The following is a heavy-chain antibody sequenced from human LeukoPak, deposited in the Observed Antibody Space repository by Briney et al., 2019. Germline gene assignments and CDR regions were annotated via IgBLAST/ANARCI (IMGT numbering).Heavy chain of an antibody. D-gene: IGHD1/OR15-1a*01. V-gene: IGHV4-59*01. CDR3: ARGNKYPGDFDY. CDR2: IYNSGTT. J-gene: IGHJ4*02. Sequence: SETLSLTCSVSFGSIRDYYWSWIRQPPGKGLEWIGYIYNSGTTSYNPSLKGQVTISVDTSKNQFSLKLSSVTAADTAVYYCARGNKYPGDFDYCGQGTLVTDSS. CDR1: FGSIRDYY.